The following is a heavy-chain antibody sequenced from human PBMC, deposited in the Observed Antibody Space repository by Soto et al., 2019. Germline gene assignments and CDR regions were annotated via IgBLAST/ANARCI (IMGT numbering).Heavy chain of an antibody. V-gene: IGHV3-9*01. CDR3: AKASVVVGAIYLGY. CDR1: GFTFDDYA. J-gene: IGHJ4*02. D-gene: IGHD1-26*01. CDR2: ISWNSGSI. Sequence: GGSLRLSCAASGFTFDDYAMHWVRQAPGKGLEWVSGISWNSGSIGYADSVKGRFTISRDNAKNTLYLQMNSLRAEDTALYYCAKASVVVGAIYLGYWGQGTLVTVSS.